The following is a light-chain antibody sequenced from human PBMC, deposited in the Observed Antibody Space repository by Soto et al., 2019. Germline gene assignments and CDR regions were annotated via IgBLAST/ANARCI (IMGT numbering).Light chain of an antibody. J-gene: IGKJ3*01. CDR1: QSISSW. Sequence: DIQINHSPSTLSASVGARVTITWRVSQSISSWLDWYQQKPGKVLKHLIYNASSLESGVPTRFSGSRSGTEFTLTISSLQPDDFATYYCHQYNSYFGPGTKVDIK. CDR2: NAS. CDR3: HQYNSY. V-gene: IGKV1-5*01.